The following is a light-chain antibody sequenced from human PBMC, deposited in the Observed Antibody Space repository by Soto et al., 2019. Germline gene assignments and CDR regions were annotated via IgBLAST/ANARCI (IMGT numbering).Light chain of an antibody. J-gene: IGKJ3*01. CDR3: MQGLQTLPT. V-gene: IGKV2-28*01. CDR1: QSLLHSDGYNY. Sequence: DIVMTQSPLSLPVTPGEPASISCRSSQSLLHSDGYNYLDWYLQKPGQSPRLLIYLTSKRASGVQDRFSGSGSGTDFILNISRVEAEDVGVYYCMQGLQTLPTFGPGTKVHIK. CDR2: LTS.